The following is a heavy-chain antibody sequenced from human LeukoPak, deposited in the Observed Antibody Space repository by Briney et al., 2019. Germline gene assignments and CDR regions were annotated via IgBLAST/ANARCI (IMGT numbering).Heavy chain of an antibody. CDR1: GFTVSSNY. Sequence: GGSLRLSCAASGFTVSSNYMSWVRQAPGKGLEWVSVIYSGGSTYCADSVKGRFTISRDNSKNTLYLQMNSLRAEDTAVYYCASHYYDSSGSLDYWGQGTLVTVSS. D-gene: IGHD3-22*01. CDR2: IYSGGST. J-gene: IGHJ4*02. V-gene: IGHV3-53*01. CDR3: ASHYYDSSGSLDY.